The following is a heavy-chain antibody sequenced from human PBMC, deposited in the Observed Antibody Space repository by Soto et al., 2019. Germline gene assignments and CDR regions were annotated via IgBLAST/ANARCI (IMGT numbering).Heavy chain of an antibody. CDR2: INPNSGGT. D-gene: IGHD3-22*01. J-gene: IGHJ4*02. CDR1: GYSFTSHY. V-gene: IGHV1-2*04. CDR3: ARSTYYYDSLDN. Sequence: VASVKVSCKAIGYSFTSHYMHWVRQAPGQGLEWMGWINPNSGGTNYAQKFQGWVTMTRDTSISTAYMELSRLRSDDTAVYYWARSTYYYDSLDNWGRGTRVPVSS.